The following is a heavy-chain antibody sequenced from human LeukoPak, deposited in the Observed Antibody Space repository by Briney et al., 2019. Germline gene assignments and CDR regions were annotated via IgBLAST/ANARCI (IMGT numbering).Heavy chain of an antibody. J-gene: IGHJ6*03. D-gene: IGHD3-10*01. CDR1: GYTFTSYD. CDR3: AREFGYGSGSSYYYYYYMDV. V-gene: IGHV1-8*03. Sequence: ASVKVSCKASGYTFTSYDINWVRQAPGQGLEWMGWMNPNSGNTGYAQKFHGRVTITRNTSISTAYMELSSLRSEDTAMYYCAREFGYGSGSSYYYYYYMDVWGKGTTVTVSS. CDR2: MNPNSGNT.